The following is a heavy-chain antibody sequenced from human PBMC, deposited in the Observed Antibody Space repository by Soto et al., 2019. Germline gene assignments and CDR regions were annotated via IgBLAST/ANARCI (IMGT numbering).Heavy chain of an antibody. Sequence: SETLSLTCTVSGGSISSGGYYWSWIRQHPGKGLEWIGYIYYSGTTYYNPSRKSRVTISVDTSKNQFSRKLSSVSAADTALYYCARCSLVVVPATGFDPWGRGTLVTVSS. V-gene: IGHV4-31*03. J-gene: IGHJ5*02. D-gene: IGHD2-2*01. CDR2: IYYSGTT. CDR3: ARCSLVVVPATGFDP. CDR1: GGSISSGGYY.